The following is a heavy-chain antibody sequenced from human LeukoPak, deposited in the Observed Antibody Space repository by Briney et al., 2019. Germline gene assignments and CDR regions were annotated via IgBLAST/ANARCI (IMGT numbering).Heavy chain of an antibody. J-gene: IGHJ4*02. Sequence: SGPTLLKPTQTLTLTCTFSGFSLNTNAVVVGWVRQPPGQALEWLTFIYGNDDKRYSPSLESRLTITKDTSKNQVVLTMTDMDYVDTATYYCVHRTSVTSVDHWGQGTLVTVSS. D-gene: IGHD4-17*01. CDR1: GFSLNTNAVV. V-gene: IGHV2-5*01. CDR2: IYGNDDK. CDR3: VHRTSVTSVDH.